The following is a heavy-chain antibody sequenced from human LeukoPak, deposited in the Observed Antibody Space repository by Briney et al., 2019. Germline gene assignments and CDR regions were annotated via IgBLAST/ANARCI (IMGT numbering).Heavy chain of an antibody. CDR3: ARDVQQLANYYYYGLDV. CDR1: RYTFTGFY. CDR2: INPNSGGT. J-gene: IGHJ6*02. V-gene: IGHV1-2*02. D-gene: IGHD6-13*01. Sequence: GASVKVSCKASRYTFTGFYMQWVRQAPGQGLQWMGWINPNSGGTNYAQKFQGRVTMTRDTSISTAYMELNRLRSDDTAVYYCARDVQQLANYYYYGLDVWGQGTTVTVSS.